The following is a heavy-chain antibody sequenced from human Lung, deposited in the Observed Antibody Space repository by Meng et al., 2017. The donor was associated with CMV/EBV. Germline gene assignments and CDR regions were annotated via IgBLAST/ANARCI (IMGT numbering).Heavy chain of an antibody. V-gene: IGHV1-69*10. CDR1: GTFSSYA. D-gene: IGHD3-9*01. Sequence: GTFSSYAISWVRQAPGQGLEWMGGIIPILGIANYAQKFQGRVTITADKSTSTAYMELSSLRSEDTAVYYCARGAHYDILTGYYTLFDYWGQGTLVTSPQ. CDR3: ARGAHYDILTGYYTLFDY. CDR2: IIPILGIA. J-gene: IGHJ4*02.